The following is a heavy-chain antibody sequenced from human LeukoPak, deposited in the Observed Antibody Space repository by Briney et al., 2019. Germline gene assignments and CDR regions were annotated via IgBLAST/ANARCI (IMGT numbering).Heavy chain of an antibody. D-gene: IGHD2-2*01. J-gene: IGHJ5*02. V-gene: IGHV4-30-4*08. CDR1: GGSISSGDYY. CDR3: ARVYCSSTSCYPRNNWFDP. Sequence: SQTLSLTCTVSGGSISSGDYYWSWIRQPPGKGLEWIGYIYYSGSTYCNPSLKSRVTISVDTTKNQFSLNLSSVTAADTAVYYCARVYCSSTSCYPRNNWFDPWGQGTLVTVSS. CDR2: IYYSGST.